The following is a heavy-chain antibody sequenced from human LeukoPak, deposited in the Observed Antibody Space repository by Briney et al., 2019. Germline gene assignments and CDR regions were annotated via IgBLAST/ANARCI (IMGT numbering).Heavy chain of an antibody. CDR2: IYYSGST. D-gene: IGHD1-26*01. CDR1: GGSISSSSYY. CDR3: ARGATQNAFDI. Sequence: PSETLSLTCTVSGGSISSSSYYWGWIRQPPGKGLEWIGSIYYSGSTYYNPSLKSRVTISVDTSKNQFSLKLSSVTAADTAVYYCARGATQNAFDIWGQGTMVTVSS. J-gene: IGHJ3*02. V-gene: IGHV4-39*01.